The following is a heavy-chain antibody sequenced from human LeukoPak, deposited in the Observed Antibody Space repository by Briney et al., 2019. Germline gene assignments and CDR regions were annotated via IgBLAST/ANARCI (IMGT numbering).Heavy chain of an antibody. CDR3: ATEVRESGASSRNAFDI. CDR1: GFTFSSYW. V-gene: IGHV3-74*01. Sequence: GGSLRLSCTASGFTFSSYWMHWARQAPGKGLVWVSLINSDGSYTDFADSVKGRFTISRDNAQSTLYLQMNSLRAEDTAVYYCATEVRESGASSRNAFDIWGQGTVVSVSS. J-gene: IGHJ3*02. CDR2: INSDGSYT. D-gene: IGHD2-15*01.